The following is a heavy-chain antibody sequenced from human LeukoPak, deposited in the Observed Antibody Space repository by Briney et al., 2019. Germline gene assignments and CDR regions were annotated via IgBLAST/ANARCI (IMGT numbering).Heavy chain of an antibody. CDR3: ARDGYYYDSSGYY. V-gene: IGHV3-7*01. Sequence: GGSLRLSCAASGFTFSSYWMSWVRQAPGKGLEWVANIKQDGSEKYYVDSVKGRFTISRDNAKNSLYLQMNSLRAEDTAVHYCARDGYYYDSSGYYWGQGTLVTVSS. J-gene: IGHJ4*02. D-gene: IGHD3-22*01. CDR1: GFTFSSYW. CDR2: IKQDGSEK.